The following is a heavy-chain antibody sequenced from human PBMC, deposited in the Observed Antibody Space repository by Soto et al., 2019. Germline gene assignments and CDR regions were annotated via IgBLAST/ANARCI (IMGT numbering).Heavy chain of an antibody. J-gene: IGHJ4*02. CDR1: GFIFSDFY. CDR3: ARDKRDLRFLEWSYYFDY. D-gene: IGHD3-3*01. CDR2: ISSSGTTI. V-gene: IGHV3-11*01. Sequence: PGGSLRLSCTGSGFIFSDFYMSWIRQAPGKGLEWVSYISSSGTTIYYADSVKGRFTISRDNAKRSLYLQMNSLRAEDTAVYYCARDKRDLRFLEWSYYFDYWGQGTLVTVSS.